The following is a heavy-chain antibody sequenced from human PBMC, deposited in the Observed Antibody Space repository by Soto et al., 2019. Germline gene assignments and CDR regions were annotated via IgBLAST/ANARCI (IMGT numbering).Heavy chain of an antibody. CDR1: GYTFTSYG. D-gene: IGHD1-26*01. V-gene: IGHV1-18*01. Sequence: QVQLVQSGAEVKKPGGSVKVACKASGYTFTSYGISRVRQAPGQGLEWMGWISAYNGNTNYAQKLQGRVTMTTDTSTSTAYMELRSLRSDDTAVYYCARDRGVRRVGATPGHYWGQGTLVTVFS. CDR2: ISAYNGNT. CDR3: ARDRGVRRVGATPGHY. J-gene: IGHJ4*02.